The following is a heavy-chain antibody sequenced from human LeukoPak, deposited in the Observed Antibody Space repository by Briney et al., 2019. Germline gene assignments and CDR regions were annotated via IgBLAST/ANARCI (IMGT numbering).Heavy chain of an antibody. CDR1: GFTFSSYS. J-gene: IGHJ6*03. D-gene: IGHD1-26*01. V-gene: IGHV3-48*01. Sequence: PGGSLRLSCAASGFTFSSYSMNWVRQAPGKGLEWVSYISSSSSTIYYADSVKGRFTISRDNAKNSLYLQMNSLRAEDTAVYYCARVDSGSYPDHYFYYYMDVWGKGTTVTVSS. CDR2: ISSSSSTI. CDR3: ARVDSGSYPDHYFYYYMDV.